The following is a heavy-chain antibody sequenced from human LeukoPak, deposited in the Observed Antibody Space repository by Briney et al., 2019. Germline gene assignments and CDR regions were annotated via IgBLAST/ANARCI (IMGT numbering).Heavy chain of an antibody. CDR3: ATYDFWSGYGVGY. CDR2: ISDSGGST. Sequence: PGGSVTLSCAASGFTFSSYALSWVRQAPGKGLEWVSAISDSGGSTYYADSVKGRFTISRDNSKNTLYLQMNSLRAEDTAVYYCATYDFWSGYGVGYWGQGTLVTVSS. V-gene: IGHV3-23*01. D-gene: IGHD3-3*01. CDR1: GFTFSSYA. J-gene: IGHJ4*02.